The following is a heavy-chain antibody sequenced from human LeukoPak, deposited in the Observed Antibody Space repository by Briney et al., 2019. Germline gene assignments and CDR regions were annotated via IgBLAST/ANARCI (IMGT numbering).Heavy chain of an antibody. D-gene: IGHD6-19*01. CDR3: AREYRYGSGWPDAFGI. J-gene: IGHJ3*02. Sequence: PGGSLRLSYAASGFTFSSYSMNWVRQAPGKGLEWVSSISSSSSYIYYADSVKGRFTISRDNAKNSLYLQMNSLRAEDTAVYYCAREYRYGSGWPDAFGIWGQGTMVTVSS. CDR1: GFTFSSYS. V-gene: IGHV3-21*01. CDR2: ISSSSSYI.